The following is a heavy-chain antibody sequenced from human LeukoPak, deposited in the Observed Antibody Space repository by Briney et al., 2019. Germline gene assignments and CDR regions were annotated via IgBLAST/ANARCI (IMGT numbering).Heavy chain of an antibody. V-gene: IGHV4-59*08. Sequence: PSETLSLTCTVSVGSISRSYCSWIRRSPGQGLEGIGYIYKSGSPKLNPSLKSRVIISIDRSKNQISLTVSSVTAADPALYYCARMGTDSRGWYGEDYYYYYMDVWGKGTTVTVSS. J-gene: IGHJ6*03. CDR1: VGSISRSY. D-gene: IGHD6-19*01. CDR3: ARMGTDSRGWYGEDYYYYYMDV. CDR2: IYKSGSP.